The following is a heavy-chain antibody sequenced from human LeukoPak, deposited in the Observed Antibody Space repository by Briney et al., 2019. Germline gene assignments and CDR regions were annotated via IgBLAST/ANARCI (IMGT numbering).Heavy chain of an antibody. Sequence: PGRSLRLSCTASGFTFDDYAMSWVRQAPGKGLEWVSGIGNSGHSTYYADSVKGRFTISRDNSRNTLYLQMNSLRVEDTALFYCAKDFSSGYLGDGFDIWGQGTMVTVSA. V-gene: IGHV3-23*01. CDR1: GFTFDDYA. J-gene: IGHJ3*02. CDR3: AKDFSSGYLGDGFDI. D-gene: IGHD3-22*01. CDR2: IGNSGHST.